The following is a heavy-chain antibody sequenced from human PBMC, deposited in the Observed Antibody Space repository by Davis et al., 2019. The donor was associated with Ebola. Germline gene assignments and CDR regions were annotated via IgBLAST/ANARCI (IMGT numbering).Heavy chain of an antibody. CDR1: GFIFSAYY. J-gene: IGHJ6*02. Sequence: PGGSLRLSCAASGFIFSAYYMSWIRQAPGKGLEWLSYISTYGTTIYYGDSVKGRFTISRDNAKNSLYLQMHSLRPEDTAVYYCARGERRYYDYNGMDVWGQGTTVTVSS. V-gene: IGHV3-11*01. CDR3: ARGERRYYDYNGMDV. CDR2: ISTYGTTI. D-gene: IGHD1-1*01.